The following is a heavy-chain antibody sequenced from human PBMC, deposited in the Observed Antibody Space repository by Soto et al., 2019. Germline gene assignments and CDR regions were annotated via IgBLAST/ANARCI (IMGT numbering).Heavy chain of an antibody. D-gene: IGHD2-15*01. CDR2: ISWNSGSI. J-gene: IGHJ6*03. Sequence: EVQLVESGGGLVQPGRSLRLSCAASGFTFDDYAMHWVRQAPGKGLEWVSGISWNSGSIGYADSVKGRFTISRDNAKNSLYLQMNSLRAEDTALYYCAKDIRCGGSCYSISDYYYMDVWGKGTTVTVSS. V-gene: IGHV3-9*01. CDR1: GFTFDDYA. CDR3: AKDIRCGGSCYSISDYYYMDV.